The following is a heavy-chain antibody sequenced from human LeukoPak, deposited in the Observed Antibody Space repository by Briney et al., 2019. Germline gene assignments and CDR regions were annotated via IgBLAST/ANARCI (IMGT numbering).Heavy chain of an antibody. V-gene: IGHV3-15*01. CDR2: IKSKTDGGTT. Sequence: GGSLRLSCAASGFTLSNAWMSWVRQAPGKGLEWAGRIKSKTDGGTTDYAAPVKGRFTISRDDSKNTLYLQMNSLKTEDTAVYYCTTDLQQRTILLWFGGDLPLDVWGKGTTVTVSS. CDR3: TTDLQQRTILLWFGGDLPLDV. J-gene: IGHJ6*04. CDR1: GFTLSNAW. D-gene: IGHD3-10*01.